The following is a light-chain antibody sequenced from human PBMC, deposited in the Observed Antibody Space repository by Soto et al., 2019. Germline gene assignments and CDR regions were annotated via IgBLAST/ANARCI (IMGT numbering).Light chain of an antibody. CDR3: QQYNDWWT. CDR2: GAS. V-gene: IGKV3-15*01. J-gene: IGKJ1*01. CDR1: QSVNNN. Sequence: VVMTHSPVTLSVSPWEIATLSCRASQSVNNNLAWYQQKPGQAPRLLIYGASTRATGVPARFSGSGSGTDFTLTISSLQSGDLAVYYCQQYNDWWTFGQGTKVDIK.